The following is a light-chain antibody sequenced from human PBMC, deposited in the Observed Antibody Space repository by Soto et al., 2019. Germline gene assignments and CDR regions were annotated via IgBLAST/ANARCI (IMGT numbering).Light chain of an antibody. Sequence: EIVLTQSPGTLSLSPGERATLSCRASQSVSSSYLAWYQQRPGQAPRLLIYVATIRATGIPDRFSGSGSGTDFTLTISRLEPEDFAVYYCQQYGSSFRTFGQGTKVEIK. CDR2: VAT. CDR3: QQYGSSFRT. J-gene: IGKJ1*01. CDR1: QSVSSSY. V-gene: IGKV3-20*01.